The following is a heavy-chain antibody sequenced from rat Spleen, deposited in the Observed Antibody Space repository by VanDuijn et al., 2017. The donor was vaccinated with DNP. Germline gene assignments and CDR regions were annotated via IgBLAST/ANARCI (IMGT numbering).Heavy chain of an antibody. CDR2: ITSSGGST. D-gene: IGHD1-1*01. V-gene: IGHV5-31*01. J-gene: IGHJ3*01. CDR3: ARVSGDGSWFPY. Sequence: EVQLVESGGDLVQPGRSLKLSCVASGFTFNNYWMTWIRQVPGKGLEWVASITSSGGSTYYPDSVKGRFTISRNDAKNTLYLQMNSLRSEDTATYYCARVSGDGSWFPYWGQGTLVTVSS. CDR1: GFTFNNYW.